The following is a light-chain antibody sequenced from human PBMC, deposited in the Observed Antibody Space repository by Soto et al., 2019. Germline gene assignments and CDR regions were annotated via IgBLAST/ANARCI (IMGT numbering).Light chain of an antibody. V-gene: IGKV1-6*01. J-gene: IGKJ2*01. CDR3: LQDYNYPYT. CDR2: KTS. CDR1: QDIKKD. Sequence: AIQMTQSPSSLAASVGDGVTLTCRASQDIKKDLVWFQQKPGKVPTLLIYKTSGLQSGVPSRFNGSGSGTDFTLTISGLQPEDSATYYCLQDYNYPYTFGQGTKLEI.